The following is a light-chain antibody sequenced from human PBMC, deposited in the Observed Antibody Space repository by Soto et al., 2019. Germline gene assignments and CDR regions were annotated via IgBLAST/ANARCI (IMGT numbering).Light chain of an antibody. Sequence: EIVLTPSPGTLSLSPGVRAPLSCRASPSVSSSYLAWYQQKPGQAPRLLIYGASSRATGIPDRFSGSGSGTDFTLTISRLEPEDFAVYYCQQYGSSPVTFGPGTKVDIK. CDR1: PSVSSSY. CDR2: GAS. J-gene: IGKJ3*01. CDR3: QQYGSSPVT. V-gene: IGKV3-20*01.